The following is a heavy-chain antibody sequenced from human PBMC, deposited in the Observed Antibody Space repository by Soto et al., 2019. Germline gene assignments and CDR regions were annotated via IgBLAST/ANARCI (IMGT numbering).Heavy chain of an antibody. J-gene: IGHJ4*01. CDR3: ARGGRIAAAVDY. D-gene: IGHD6-13*01. V-gene: IGHV4-34*01. CDR1: GGSFSGYY. Sequence: SETLSLTCAVYGGSFSGYYWSWIRQPPGKGLEWIGEINHSGSTNYNPSLKSRVTISVDTSKNQFSLKLSSVTAGDTAVYYCARGGRIAAAVDYWGHGTLVTVSS. CDR2: INHSGST.